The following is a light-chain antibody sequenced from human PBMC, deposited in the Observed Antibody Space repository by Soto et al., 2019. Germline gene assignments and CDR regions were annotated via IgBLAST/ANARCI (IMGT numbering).Light chain of an antibody. J-gene: IGKJ5*01. CDR1: QTVGIY. CDR2: GAS. V-gene: IGKV3-20*01. Sequence: IVLTQSRATLSLSPGERATLSCRASQTVGIYLAWYQQKPGQAPRLLIYGASSRATGIPDRFSGSGSGTDFSLTISRLEPEDFAVYYCQQYGNSPETFGQGTRLAIK. CDR3: QQYGNSPET.